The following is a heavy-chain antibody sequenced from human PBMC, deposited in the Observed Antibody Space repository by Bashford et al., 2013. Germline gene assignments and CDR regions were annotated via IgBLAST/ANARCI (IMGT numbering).Heavy chain of an antibody. CDR1: GYSFTDFY. CDR2: INPNSGVT. J-gene: IGHJ3*01. V-gene: IGHV1-2*02. D-gene: IGHD1-26*01. Sequence: ASVKVSCKASGYSFTDFYIHWVRQAPGQGVEWMGYINPNSGVTNYAQKFQGRVTMTRDTYIYTAYMELSSLRSDDTAVYFCARDGPVVGVWNAFDVWGQGTVVTVSS. CDR3: ARDGPVVGVWNAFDV.